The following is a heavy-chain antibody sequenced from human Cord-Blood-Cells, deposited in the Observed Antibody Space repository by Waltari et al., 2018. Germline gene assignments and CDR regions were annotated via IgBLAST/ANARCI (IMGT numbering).Heavy chain of an antibody. CDR3: ARDMSSGYYYGMDV. CDR2: INSDGSST. D-gene: IGHD6-19*01. Sequence: EVQLVESGGGLVQPGGSLRLSCAASGFTFSSYWMHWVRQAPGKGLVWVSRINSDGSSTSYADSVKGRFTISRDNTKNTLYLQMNSLRAEDTAVYYCARDMSSGYYYGMDVWGQGTTVTVSS. J-gene: IGHJ6*02. CDR1: GFTFSSYW. V-gene: IGHV3-74*01.